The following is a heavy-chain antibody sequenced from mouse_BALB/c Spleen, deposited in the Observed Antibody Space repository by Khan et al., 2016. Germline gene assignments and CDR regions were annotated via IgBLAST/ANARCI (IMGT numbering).Heavy chain of an antibody. D-gene: IGHD1-1*01. J-gene: IGHJ4*01. CDR1: GFSLTSYG. Sequence: QVQLKESGPGLVQPSQSLSITCTVSGFSLTSYGVHWVRQSPGKGLEWLGVIWSGGSTDYNAAFISRLSISKDNSKSQVFFKMNSLQADDTAIYXCARNRYYGSSVYAMDYWGQGTSVTVSS. V-gene: IGHV2-4-1*01. CDR3: ARNRYYGSSVYAMDY. CDR2: IWSGGST.